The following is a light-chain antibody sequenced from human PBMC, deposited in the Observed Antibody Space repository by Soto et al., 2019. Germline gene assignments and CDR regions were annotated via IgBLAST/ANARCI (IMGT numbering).Light chain of an antibody. Sequence: EIVLTQSPGTRSLSPGERATLSCRASQSVSSSYVAWYQQKPGQAPRLLIYGASRRATGIPDRFSGSGSGTDATLTISRLEPEDFAVYYCQQYGSSPTFGGGTKVEIK. CDR2: GAS. V-gene: IGKV3-20*01. CDR1: QSVSSSY. J-gene: IGKJ4*01. CDR3: QQYGSSPT.